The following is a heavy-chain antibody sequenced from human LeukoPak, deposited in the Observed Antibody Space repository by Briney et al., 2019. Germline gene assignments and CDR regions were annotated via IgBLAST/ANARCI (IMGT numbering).Heavy chain of an antibody. V-gene: IGHV4-4*07. CDR1: GGSISSYY. Sequence: SETLSLTCTVSGGSISSYYGSWIRQPAGKGLEWIGRIYTSGSTNYNPSLKSRVTMSVDTSTNQFSRRLSSVTAADTAVYYCARSTRGYYYDTGGYYFDYCGQATLVTVPS. D-gene: IGHD3-22*01. CDR2: IYTSGST. J-gene: IGHJ4*02. CDR3: ARSTRGYYYDTGGYYFDY.